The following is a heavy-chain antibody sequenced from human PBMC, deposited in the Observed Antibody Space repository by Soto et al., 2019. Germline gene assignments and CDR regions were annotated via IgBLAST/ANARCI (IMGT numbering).Heavy chain of an antibody. J-gene: IGHJ5*02. CDR2: INPNSGGT. CDR3: ARSCCSGSYCPQVVRGFDP. D-gene: IGHD3-10*02. Sequence: ASVKVSCKASGYTFTGYYMHWVRQAPGQGLEWMGWINPNSGGTNYAQKFQGRVTMTRDTSISTAYMELSRLRTDDTAVYYCARSCCSGSYCPQVVRGFDPWGQGTLVTVSS. CDR1: GYTFTGYY. V-gene: IGHV1-2*02.